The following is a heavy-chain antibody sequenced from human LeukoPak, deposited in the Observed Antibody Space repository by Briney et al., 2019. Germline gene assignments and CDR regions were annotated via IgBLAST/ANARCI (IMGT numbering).Heavy chain of an antibody. D-gene: IGHD3/OR15-3a*01. CDR2: ISYDGSNK. Sequence: GGSLRPSCAASGFTFNNYAMPWVRQAPGKGLQWVAVISYDGSNKYYADSVKGRFTISRDNSKNTLYLQMNSLRAEDTAVYYCARDSGFSGTQRGEYWGQGTLVTVSS. J-gene: IGHJ4*02. CDR1: GFTFNNYA. V-gene: IGHV3-30*04. CDR3: ARDSGFSGTQRGEY.